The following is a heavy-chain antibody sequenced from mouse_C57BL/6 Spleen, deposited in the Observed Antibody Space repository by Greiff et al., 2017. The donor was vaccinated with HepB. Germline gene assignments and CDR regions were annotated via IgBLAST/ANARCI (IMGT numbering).Heavy chain of an antibody. CDR3: GSQTNWDGDYDAMDY. CDR2: IYPGDGDT. J-gene: IGHJ4*01. D-gene: IGHD4-1*01. V-gene: IGHV1-82*01. Sequence: VQLQQSGPELVKPGASVKISCKASGYAFSSSWMNWVKQRPGKGLEWIGRIYPGDGDTNYNGKFKGKATLTADKSSSTAYMQLSSLTSEDSEVYRGGSQTNWDGDYDAMDYWGQGTSVTVSS. CDR1: GYAFSSSW.